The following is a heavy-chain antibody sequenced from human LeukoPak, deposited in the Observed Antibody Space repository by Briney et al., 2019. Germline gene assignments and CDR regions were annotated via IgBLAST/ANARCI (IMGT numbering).Heavy chain of an antibody. V-gene: IGHV1-8*01. CDR2: MNPNSGNT. J-gene: IGHJ6*03. CDR1: GYTFTSYY. D-gene: IGHD4-17*01. Sequence: GASVKLSCKASGYTFTSYYINRVRQATGQGLEWMGWMNPNSGNTGYAQKFQGRVTMTRNTSISTPYMELSSLRSEDTAVYYCARGENGETPYYYYMDVWGKGTTVTISS. CDR3: ARGENGETPYYYYMDV.